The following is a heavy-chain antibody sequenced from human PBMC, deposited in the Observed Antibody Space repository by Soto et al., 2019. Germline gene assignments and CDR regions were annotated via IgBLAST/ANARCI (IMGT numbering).Heavy chain of an antibody. J-gene: IGHJ6*02. CDR2: IRGFSPYT. CDR3: ARDRVKDTTLCPLSHYYVMDG. Sequence: GGSLRLSCISSGFTFRTYTMNWVRQAPGKGLEWVSGIRGFSPYTFYAESVKGRFTISRDNAKNSLYLQMNSLRAEDTAVYYCARDRVKDTTLCPLSHYYVMDGCGRGTTVIVSS. CDR1: GFTFRTYT. D-gene: IGHD1-26*01. V-gene: IGHV3-21*01.